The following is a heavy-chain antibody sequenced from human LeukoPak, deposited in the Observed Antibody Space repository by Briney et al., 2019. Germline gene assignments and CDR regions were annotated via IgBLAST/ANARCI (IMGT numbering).Heavy chain of an antibody. CDR3: AIRPLSSSYLNNAVDP. CDR2: ISAYNGNT. D-gene: IGHD4-11*01. CDR1: GYTFTSYG. V-gene: IGHV1-18*01. Sequence: VASVKVSCKASGYTFTSYGISWVRQAPGQGLEWMGWISAYNGNTNYAQKLQGRVTMTTDTSTSTAYMELRSLRSDDTAVYYCAIRPLSSSYLNNAVDPWGQGALVTVSS. J-gene: IGHJ5*02.